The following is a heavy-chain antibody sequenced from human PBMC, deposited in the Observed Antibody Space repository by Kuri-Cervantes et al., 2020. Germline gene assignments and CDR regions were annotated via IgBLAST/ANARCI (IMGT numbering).Heavy chain of an antibody. V-gene: IGHV4-4*07. D-gene: IGHD1-1*01. CDR3: VRNEN. Sequence: SETLSLTCTVSGVSISSYHWSWIRQPAGKGLEWIGRIYTSGSTNYNPSLKSRVTISVDKSKNQVSLKLNSVTAADTAVYYCVRNENWGQGTLVTVSS. J-gene: IGHJ4*02. CDR2: IYTSGST. CDR1: GVSISSYH.